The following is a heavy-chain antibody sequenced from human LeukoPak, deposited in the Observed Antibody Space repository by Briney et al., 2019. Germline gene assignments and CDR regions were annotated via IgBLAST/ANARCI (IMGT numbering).Heavy chain of an antibody. V-gene: IGHV3-15*01. Sequence: GGSLRLSCAASGFTFSNAWMSWVRQAPGKGLEWVGRIKSKTDGGTTDYAAPVKGRFTISRDDSKNTLYLQMNSLKTEDTAEYYCTTDDSGYDYYFDYWGQGTLVTVSS. CDR3: TTDDSGYDYYFDY. D-gene: IGHD5-12*01. J-gene: IGHJ4*02. CDR1: GFTFSNAW. CDR2: IKSKTDGGTT.